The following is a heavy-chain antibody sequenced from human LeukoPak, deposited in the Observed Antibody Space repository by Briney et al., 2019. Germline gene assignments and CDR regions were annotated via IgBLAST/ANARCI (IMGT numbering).Heavy chain of an antibody. CDR3: ARRSPRYYDILTGIRSDAFDI. V-gene: IGHV4-34*01. Sequence: SETLSLTCAVYGGSFSGYYWSWIRQPPGKGLEWIGEINHSGSTNYNPSLKSRVTISVDTSKNQFSLKLSSVTAADTAVYYCARRSPRYYDILTGIRSDAFDIWGQGTMVTVSS. CDR2: INHSGST. CDR1: GGSFSGYY. D-gene: IGHD3-9*01. J-gene: IGHJ3*02.